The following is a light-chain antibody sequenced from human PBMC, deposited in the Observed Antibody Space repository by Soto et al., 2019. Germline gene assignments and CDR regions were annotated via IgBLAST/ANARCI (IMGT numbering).Light chain of an antibody. J-gene: IGLJ1*01. CDR3: SSYTRATNYV. Sequence: QSALTQPASVSGSPGQSITISCTGTSSDVGAYNYDSWYQQYPGEAPKVIIYDVSHRPAGVSNRFSGSKSGNTASLTISGLQTQDEADYYCSSYTRATNYVFGTGTKVTVL. CDR1: SSDVGAYNY. CDR2: DVS. V-gene: IGLV2-14*01.